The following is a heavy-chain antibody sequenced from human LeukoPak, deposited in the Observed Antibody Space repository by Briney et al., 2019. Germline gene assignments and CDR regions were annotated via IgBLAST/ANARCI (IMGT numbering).Heavy chain of an antibody. Sequence: GGSLRLSCAASGFTFRNYNMSWVRQAPGKGLEWVSSISESSSFIQYADSLKGRFAISRDNAKNSLYLQMNSLRAEDTAVYYCARQRGYCSSGVCRGWFDPWGQGTLVTVSS. D-gene: IGHD2-8*01. CDR1: GFTFRNYN. V-gene: IGHV3-21*01. CDR2: ISESSSFI. J-gene: IGHJ5*02. CDR3: ARQRGYCSSGVCRGWFDP.